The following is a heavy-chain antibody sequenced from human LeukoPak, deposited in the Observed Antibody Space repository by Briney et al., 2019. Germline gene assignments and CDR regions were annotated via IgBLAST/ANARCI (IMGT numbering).Heavy chain of an antibody. CDR3: ARHPVGWNYRGTMVV. J-gene: IGHJ6*03. CDR2: IYTSGST. D-gene: IGHD1-7*01. CDR1: GGSISSGSYY. V-gene: IGHV4-61*02. Sequence: SETLSLTCTVSGGSISSGSYYWRWIRQPAGKGLEWIGRIYTSGSTNYNPSLKSRFTISVDTSKNQFSMKLSSVTAADTAVYYCARHPVGWNYRGTMVVWGKGTTVTVSS.